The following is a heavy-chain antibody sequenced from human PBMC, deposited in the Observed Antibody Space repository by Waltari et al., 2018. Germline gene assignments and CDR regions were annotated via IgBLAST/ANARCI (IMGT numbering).Heavy chain of an antibody. CDR3: ARETPFYGSGGYFGY. V-gene: IGHV4-30-4*08. D-gene: IGHD3-10*01. CDR2: IYYSGST. Sequence: QVQLQESGPGLVKPSQTLSLTCTVSGGSISSGDYYWSWIRQPPGKGLEWIGYIYYSGSTYYNPSLKSRVTLSVDTAKSPVSLTLRSLTSADPAVYFCARETPFYGSGGYFGYWGQGTLVTVSS. CDR1: GGSISSGDYY. J-gene: IGHJ4*02.